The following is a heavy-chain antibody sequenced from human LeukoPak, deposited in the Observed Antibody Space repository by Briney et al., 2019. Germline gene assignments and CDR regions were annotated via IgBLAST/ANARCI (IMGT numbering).Heavy chain of an antibody. CDR2: INYTGST. J-gene: IGHJ4*02. D-gene: IGHD6-19*01. V-gene: IGHV4-59*01. Sequence: SETLSLTCTVSGGSISSYYWSWIRQPPGKGLEWIGYINYTGSTNYNPSLKSRVTISVDTSKNQFSLKLSSVTAADTAVYYCARAFSSGWYPYSIGGLWFDYWGQGTLVTVSS. CDR3: ARAFSSGWYPYSIGGLWFDY. CDR1: GGSISSYY.